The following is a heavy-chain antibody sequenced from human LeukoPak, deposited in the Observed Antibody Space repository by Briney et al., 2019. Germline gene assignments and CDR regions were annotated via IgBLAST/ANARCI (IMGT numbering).Heavy chain of an antibody. CDR3: TRQSGSYHGNDY. V-gene: IGHV1-2*06. Sequence: VASVTVSCTASGYTFTGYYMHWVRQAPGQGLEWMGRINPNNGGTNYAQKFQGRVTMTGDTSISTAYMELSSLRSDDTAVYYCTRQSGSYHGNDYWGQGTLVTASS. CDR2: INPNNGGT. CDR1: GYTFTGYY. J-gene: IGHJ4*02. D-gene: IGHD1-26*01.